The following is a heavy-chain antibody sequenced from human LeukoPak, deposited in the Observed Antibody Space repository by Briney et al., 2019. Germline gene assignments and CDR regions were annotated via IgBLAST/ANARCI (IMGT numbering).Heavy chain of an antibody. CDR2: IKQDGSEK. CDR3: ARSSGTFWSYYFPLDF. CDR1: GFTFSSYW. Sequence: QPGGSLKLSCAPSGFTFSSYWMSWVRQAPGKGLEWVANIKQDGSEKYYVDSVKGRFTISRDNAKNSLYLQMNSLRAEDTAVYYCARSSGTFWSYYFPLDFWGQGTLVTVSS. D-gene: IGHD3-3*01. J-gene: IGHJ4*02. V-gene: IGHV3-7*01.